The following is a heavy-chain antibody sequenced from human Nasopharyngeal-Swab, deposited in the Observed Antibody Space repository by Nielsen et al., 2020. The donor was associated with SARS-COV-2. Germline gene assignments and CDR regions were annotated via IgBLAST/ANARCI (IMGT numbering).Heavy chain of an antibody. D-gene: IGHD3-22*01. J-gene: IGHJ4*02. CDR1: GFSVTSHG. CDR2: IWYDGTNK. CDR3: HLSSGYDGYINY. V-gene: IGHV3-33*01. Sequence: GESLKISCKASGFSVTSHGMHWVRQAPGKGLEWVAVIWYDGTNKFYADSVKGRFTISRDNSKNTLYLQMISLRAEDTAMYYCHLSSGYDGYINYWGQGTLVTVSS.